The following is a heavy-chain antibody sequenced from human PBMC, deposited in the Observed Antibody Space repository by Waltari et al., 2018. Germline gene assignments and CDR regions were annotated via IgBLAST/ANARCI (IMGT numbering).Heavy chain of an antibody. V-gene: IGHV3-21*01. J-gene: IGHJ4*02. CDR2: IDTSGTSK. CDR3: ARWRWHQSELDS. Sequence: EVQLVESGGGLVQPGGSLRLACSASGFTLPSHSMNWVRQAPGKGLEWVSSIDTSGTSKYYADSVKGRFTVSRDNAKNSMYLEMDSLRAEDTAVYYCARWRWHQSELDSWGQGTLVTVSS. CDR1: GFTLPSHS. D-gene: IGHD1-26*01.